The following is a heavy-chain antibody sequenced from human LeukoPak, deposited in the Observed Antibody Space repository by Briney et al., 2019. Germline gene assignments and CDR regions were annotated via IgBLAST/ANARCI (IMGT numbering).Heavy chain of an antibody. Sequence: SETLSLTCTVSGGSISSYYWSWIRQPPGKGLEWIGYIYYSGSTNYNPSLKSRVTISVDTSKNQFSLKLSSVTAADTAVYYCAKPTSRYDILTPRLDYWGQGTLVTVSS. J-gene: IGHJ4*02. V-gene: IGHV4-59*01. D-gene: IGHD3-9*01. CDR1: GGSISSYY. CDR2: IYYSGST. CDR3: AKPTSRYDILTPRLDY.